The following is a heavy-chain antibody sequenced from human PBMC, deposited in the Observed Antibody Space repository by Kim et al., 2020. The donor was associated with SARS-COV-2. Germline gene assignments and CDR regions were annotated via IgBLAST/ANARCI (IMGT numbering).Heavy chain of an antibody. D-gene: IGHD3-10*01. CDR1: GFTFSSYG. CDR3: AKETHGSLDY. Sequence: GGSLRLSCAASGFTFSSYGMHWVRQAPGKGLEWVAVIWYYGSNKYYADSVKGRFTISRDNSKNTLYLQMNSLRAEDTAVYYCAKETHGSLDYWGQGTLVTVSS. V-gene: IGHV3-33*06. CDR2: IWYYGSNK. J-gene: IGHJ4*02.